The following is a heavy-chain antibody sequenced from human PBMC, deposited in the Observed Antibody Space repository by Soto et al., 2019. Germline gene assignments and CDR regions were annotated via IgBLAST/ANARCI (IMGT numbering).Heavy chain of an antibody. CDR1: GGTFSSYA. Sequence: ASVKVSCKASGGTFSSYAISWVRQAPGQGLEWMGGIIPIFGTANYAQKFQGRVTITADKSTSTAYMELSSLRSEDTAAYYCARVRNQLPVYSWFDPWGQGXLVTVYS. CDR2: IIPIFGTA. CDR3: ARVRNQLPVYSWFDP. J-gene: IGHJ5*02. V-gene: IGHV1-69*06. D-gene: IGHD2-2*01.